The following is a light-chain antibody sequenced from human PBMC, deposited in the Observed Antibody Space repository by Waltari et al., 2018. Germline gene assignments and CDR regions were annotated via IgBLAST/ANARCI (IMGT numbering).Light chain of an antibody. V-gene: IGLV2-14*03. J-gene: IGLJ2*01. CDR3: SSYTGRNTLI. CDR2: DVN. CDR1: SNDVGSSNY. Sequence: QSVLTQPASVSGSPGQSITISCSGTSNDVGSSNYVAWYQQHPGKAPKLMIYDVNNRPSGVSKCVSGSKSGNAASLTRSGLQAEDEANYHCSSYTGRNTLIFGGGTKLTVL.